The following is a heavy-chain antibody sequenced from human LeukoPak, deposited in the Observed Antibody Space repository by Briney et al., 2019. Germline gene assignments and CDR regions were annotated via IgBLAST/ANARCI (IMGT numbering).Heavy chain of an antibody. V-gene: IGHV4-34*01. Sequence: ETLSLTCAVYGGSFSGYYWSWIRQPPGKGLEWIGEINHSGSTNYNPSLKSRVTISVDTSKNQFSLKLSSVTAADTAVYYCAREIRVEYSSNWFDPWGQGTLVTVSS. CDR2: INHSGST. D-gene: IGHD6-6*01. J-gene: IGHJ5*02. CDR1: GGSFSGYY. CDR3: AREIRVEYSSNWFDP.